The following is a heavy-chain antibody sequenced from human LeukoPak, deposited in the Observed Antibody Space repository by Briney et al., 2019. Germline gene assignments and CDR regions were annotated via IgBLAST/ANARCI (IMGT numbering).Heavy chain of an antibody. D-gene: IGHD1-14*01. V-gene: IGHV4-34*01. CDR3: ARGRTY. CDR2: INHSGST. Sequence: SESLSLTCAVYGGSFSGYYWSWIRQPPGKGLEWIGEINHSGSTNYNPSLKSRVTISVDTSKNQFSLKLSSETAADTAVYYGARGRTYWGQGTLVTVSS. J-gene: IGHJ4*02. CDR1: GGSFSGYY.